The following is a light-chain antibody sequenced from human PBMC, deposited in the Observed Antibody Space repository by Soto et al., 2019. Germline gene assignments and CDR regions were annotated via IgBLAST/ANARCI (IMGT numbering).Light chain of an antibody. CDR2: GAS. J-gene: IGKJ1*01. CDR1: QSVSSSY. V-gene: IGKV3-20*01. Sequence: EILMTQSPATLSVSPVERATLSCRASQSVSSSYLAWYQQKPGQAPRLLIFGASSRATGIPDRFSGSGSGTDFTLTISRLEPEDFAVYYCQQYGSSPWTFGQGTKVDIK. CDR3: QQYGSSPWT.